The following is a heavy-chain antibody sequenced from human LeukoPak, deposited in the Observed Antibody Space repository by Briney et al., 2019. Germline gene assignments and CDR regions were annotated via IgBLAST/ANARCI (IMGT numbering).Heavy chain of an antibody. CDR1: GFTFSSYN. Sequence: SGGSLRLSCAASGFTFSSYNMNWVRQAPGKGLEWVSGISGSGDNTYYADSVKGRFTISRDNSKNTLYVQVNSLGTGDTAAYYCAKGSYYDSSGSFYFDYWGQGTLVTVSS. CDR3: AKGSYYDSSGSFYFDY. CDR2: ISGSGDNT. V-gene: IGHV3-23*01. J-gene: IGHJ4*02. D-gene: IGHD3-22*01.